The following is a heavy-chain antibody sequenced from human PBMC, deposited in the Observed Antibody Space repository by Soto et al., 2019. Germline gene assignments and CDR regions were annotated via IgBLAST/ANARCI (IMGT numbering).Heavy chain of an antibody. Sequence: GASVKVSCKASGGTFSSYTISWVLQAPGQGLEWMGRIIPILGIANYAQKFQGRVTITADKSTSTAYMELSSLRSEDTAVYYCARRKTGSGSSNREYNWFDPWGQGTLVTVSS. CDR1: GGTFSSYT. D-gene: IGHD1-26*01. CDR2: IIPILGIA. V-gene: IGHV1-69*02. J-gene: IGHJ5*02. CDR3: ARRKTGSGSSNREYNWFDP.